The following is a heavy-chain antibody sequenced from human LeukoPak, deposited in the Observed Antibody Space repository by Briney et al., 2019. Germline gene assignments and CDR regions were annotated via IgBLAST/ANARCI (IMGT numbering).Heavy chain of an antibody. V-gene: IGHV3-9*01. CDR2: ISWNSGSI. J-gene: IGHJ4*02. D-gene: IGHD3-10*01. CDR1: GFTFDDYA. Sequence: GRSLRLSCAASGFTFDDYAMHWVRQAPGKGLEWVSGISWNSGSIGYADSVKGRFTISRDNAKNSLYLQMNSLRAEDTALYYCAKDIQNRYYYGSGSYPLFDYWGQGTLATVSS. CDR3: AKDIQNRYYYGSGSYPLFDY.